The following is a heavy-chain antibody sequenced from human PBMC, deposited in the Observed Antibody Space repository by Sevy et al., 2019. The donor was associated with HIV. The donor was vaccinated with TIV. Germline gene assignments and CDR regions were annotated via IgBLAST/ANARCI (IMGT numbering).Heavy chain of an antibody. CDR3: ASSQPGYCSSTSCYTAAFDI. CDR2: ISSSSSYI. CDR1: GFAFSSYS. V-gene: IGHV3-21*01. Sequence: GGSLRLSCAASGFAFSSYSMNWVSQAPGKGLEWVSSISSSSSYIYYADSVKGRFTISRDNAKNSLYLQMNSLRAEDTAVYYCASSQPGYCSSTSCYTAAFDIWGQGTMVTVSS. D-gene: IGHD2-2*02. J-gene: IGHJ3*02.